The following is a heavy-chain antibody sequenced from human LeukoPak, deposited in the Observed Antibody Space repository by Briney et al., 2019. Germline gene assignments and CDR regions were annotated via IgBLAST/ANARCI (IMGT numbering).Heavy chain of an antibody. Sequence: PGGSLRLSCAASGFTFSSYSMNWVRQAPGEGLEWVSYISSLSGTIYYADSVKGRFTISRDNAENSLYLQMNNLRVEDTAVYYCARDRGWRLLDYWGQGTLVTVSS. D-gene: IGHD6-25*01. CDR1: GFTFSSYS. J-gene: IGHJ4*02. CDR2: ISSLSGTI. CDR3: ARDRGWRLLDY. V-gene: IGHV3-48*04.